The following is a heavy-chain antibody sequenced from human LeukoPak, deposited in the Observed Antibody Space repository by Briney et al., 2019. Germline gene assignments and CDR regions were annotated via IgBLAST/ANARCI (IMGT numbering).Heavy chain of an antibody. Sequence: PGGSLRLSCAASGFIFSDYYMSWIRQAPGKGLEWVSYISSSGITIYYKESVKGRFAISRENAKNSLYLQMNSLRAEDTAVYYCAKGGPYCGGDCYPMYLQHWGQGTLVTVSS. D-gene: IGHD2-21*02. CDR2: ISSSGITI. CDR1: GFIFSDYY. CDR3: AKGGPYCGGDCYPMYLQH. J-gene: IGHJ1*01. V-gene: IGHV3-11*01.